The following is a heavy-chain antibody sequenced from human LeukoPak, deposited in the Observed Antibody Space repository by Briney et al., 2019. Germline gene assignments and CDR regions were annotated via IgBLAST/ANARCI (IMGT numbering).Heavy chain of an antibody. CDR2: IWYDGSNK. Sequence: GGSLRLSCTASGFTFSSYAMNWVRQAPGKGLEWVAVIWYDGSNKYYADSVKGRFTISRDNSKNTLYLQMNSLRAEDTAVYYCARVPLRAYSSSWYAYGMDVWGQGTTVTVSS. D-gene: IGHD6-13*01. CDR1: GFTFSSYA. J-gene: IGHJ6*02. CDR3: ARVPLRAYSSSWYAYGMDV. V-gene: IGHV3-33*08.